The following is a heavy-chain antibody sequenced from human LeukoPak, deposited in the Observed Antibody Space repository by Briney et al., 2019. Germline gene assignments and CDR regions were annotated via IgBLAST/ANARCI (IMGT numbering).Heavy chain of an antibody. D-gene: IGHD3-3*01. CDR3: AKARFLEWLSNAFDI. CDR2: IWYDGSNK. CDR1: GFTFSSYG. V-gene: IGHV3-33*03. Sequence: GRSLGLSCAASGFTFSSYGMHWVRQAPGKGLEWVAVIWYDGSNKYYADSVKGRFTISRDNAKNSLYLQMNSLRAEDTALYYCAKARFLEWLSNAFDIWGQGTMVTVSS. J-gene: IGHJ3*02.